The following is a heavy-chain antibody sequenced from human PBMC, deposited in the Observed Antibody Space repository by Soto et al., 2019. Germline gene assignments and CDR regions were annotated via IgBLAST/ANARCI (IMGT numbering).Heavy chain of an antibody. V-gene: IGHV4-34*01. Sequence: QVQLQQWGAGLLKSSETLSLTCAVYGGSFSGYYWNWLRQPPGEGLEWIGKIDQSGSTNSNPSLKSRAPMLVARASSKFSLKLTSVTAMHTAVYYWAGGRATVFREVMNRFDPWGQGTLVTVSS. J-gene: IGHJ5*02. CDR2: IDQSGST. CDR3: AGGRATVFREVMNRFDP. CDR1: GGSFSGYY. D-gene: IGHD3-10*01.